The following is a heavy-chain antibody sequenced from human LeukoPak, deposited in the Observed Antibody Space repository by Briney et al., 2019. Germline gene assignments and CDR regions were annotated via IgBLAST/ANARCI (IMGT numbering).Heavy chain of an antibody. CDR3: ARGKLRRAAAGTAWFDP. D-gene: IGHD6-13*01. J-gene: IGHJ5*02. V-gene: IGHV1-8*03. CDR1: GYTFTSYD. CDR2: MNPNSGNT. Sequence: ASVKVSCKASGYTFTSYDINWVRQATGQGLEWMGWMNPNSGNTGYAQKFQGRVTITRNTSISTAYMELSSLRSEDTAAYYCARGKLRRAAAGTAWFDPWGQGTLVTVSS.